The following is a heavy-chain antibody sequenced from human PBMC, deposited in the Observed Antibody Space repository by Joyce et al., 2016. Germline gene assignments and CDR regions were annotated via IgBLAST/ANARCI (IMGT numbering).Heavy chain of an antibody. CDR3: ARDGATADTAFHY. CDR1: GGSISNTSYF. CDR2: IYYSGNT. V-gene: IGHV4-39*07. J-gene: IGHJ4*02. Sequence: QLQLQESGPGLVQPSETLSLTCTVSGGSISNTSYFWGWIRQPPGKGLEWIGNIYYSGNTYYKPSLKSRVTISVDTSKNQFALKMTSVTAADTAVYYCARDGATADTAFHYWGQGTLVTVSS. D-gene: IGHD6-13*01.